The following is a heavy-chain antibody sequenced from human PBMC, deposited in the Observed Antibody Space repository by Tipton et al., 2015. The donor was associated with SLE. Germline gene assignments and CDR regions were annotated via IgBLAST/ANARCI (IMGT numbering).Heavy chain of an antibody. CDR3: ARDRGVVGTDYYYGMDV. Sequence: LRLSCTVSGGSISSGDYDWSWIRQFPGKGLEWIGYIYYSGSTYYNPSLKSRVTISVDTSKNQFSLKLSSVTAADTAVYYCARDRGVVGTDYYYGMDVWGQGTSVTVSS. V-gene: IGHV4-31*03. CDR1: GGSISSGDYD. D-gene: IGHD3-10*01. CDR2: IYYSGST. J-gene: IGHJ6*02.